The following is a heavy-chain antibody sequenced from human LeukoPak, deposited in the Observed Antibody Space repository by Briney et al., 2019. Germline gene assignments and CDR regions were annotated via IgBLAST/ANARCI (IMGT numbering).Heavy chain of an antibody. CDR3: ARSKQLVGRMGLDWLFDY. J-gene: IGHJ4*02. D-gene: IGHD6-6*01. Sequence: AXGGTFXSYTXXWVRQAPGQGLXXXXRIIXILGIANYAQKLQGRVTITADKSTSTAYMELSSLRSEDTAVYYCARSKQLVGRMGLDWLFDYWGQGTLVTVSS. CDR1: GGTFXSYT. V-gene: IGHV1-69*02. CDR2: IIXILGIA.